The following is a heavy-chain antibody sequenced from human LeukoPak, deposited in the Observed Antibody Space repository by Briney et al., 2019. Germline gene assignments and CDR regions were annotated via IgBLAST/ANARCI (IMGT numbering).Heavy chain of an antibody. V-gene: IGHV3-48*04. CDR2: ISSSSSTI. D-gene: IGHD3-9*01. J-gene: IGHJ4*02. CDR3: ARDHYDILTGYSPDY. CDR1: GFTFSSYS. Sequence: GGSLRLSCAASGFTFSSYSMNWVRQAPGKGLEWVSYISSSSSTIYYADSMKGRFTISRDNAKNSLYLQMNSLRTEDTAVYYCARDHYDILTGYSPDYWGQGTLVTVSS.